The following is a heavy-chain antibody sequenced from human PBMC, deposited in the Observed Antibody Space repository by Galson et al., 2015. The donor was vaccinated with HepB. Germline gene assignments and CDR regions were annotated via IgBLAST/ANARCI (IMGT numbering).Heavy chain of an antibody. Sequence: SVKVSCKASGYTFTSYAMHWVRQAPGQRLEWMGWINAGNGNTKYSQKFQGRVTITRDTSASTAYMELSSLRSEDTAVYYCARGRPLLLWFGFDPWGQGTLVTVSS. V-gene: IGHV1-3*01. J-gene: IGHJ5*02. CDR3: ARGRPLLLWFGFDP. CDR2: INAGNGNT. D-gene: IGHD3-10*01. CDR1: GYTFTSYA.